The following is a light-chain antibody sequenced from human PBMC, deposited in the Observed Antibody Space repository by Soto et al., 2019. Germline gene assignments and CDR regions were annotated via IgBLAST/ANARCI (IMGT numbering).Light chain of an antibody. Sequence: QSVLTQPASVSGSPGQSITISCTGTSSDVGSYNYVSWYQQHPGKAPKLMIYDVSNRPSGVSNRFSGSKSGNTASLTISGLQAEDEADCYCSSYTGSSTLSVFGTGTKVTVL. CDR2: DVS. V-gene: IGLV2-14*01. CDR1: SSDVGSYNY. J-gene: IGLJ1*01. CDR3: SSYTGSSTLSV.